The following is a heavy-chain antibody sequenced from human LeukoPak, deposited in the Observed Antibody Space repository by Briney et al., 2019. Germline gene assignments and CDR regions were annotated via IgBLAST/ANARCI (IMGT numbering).Heavy chain of an antibody. CDR1: GGSISSGGYS. D-gene: IGHD5-18*01. CDR2: IYHSGST. Sequence: SETLSLTCAVSGGSISSGGYSWSWIRQPPGKGLEWIGYIYHSGSTYYNPSLKSRVTISVDRSKNQFSLKLSSVTAADTAVYYCARLRSGTAMVDYWGQGTLVTVSS. V-gene: IGHV4-30-2*01. CDR3: ARLRSGTAMVDY. J-gene: IGHJ4*02.